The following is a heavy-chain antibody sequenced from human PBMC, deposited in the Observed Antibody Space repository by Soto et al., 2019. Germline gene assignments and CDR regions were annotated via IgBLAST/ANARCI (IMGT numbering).Heavy chain of an antibody. D-gene: IGHD3-22*01. J-gene: IGHJ4*02. V-gene: IGHV5-10-1*01. Sequence: PGESLKISCKGSGYSFAGYWITWVRQKPGKGLEWMGRIDPSDSQTYYSPSFRGHVTISATKSIATVFLQWSSLRASDTAMYYCARQIYDSDTGPNFQYYFDSWGQGTPVTVSS. CDR2: IDPSDSQT. CDR1: GYSFAGYW. CDR3: ARQIYDSDTGPNFQYYFDS.